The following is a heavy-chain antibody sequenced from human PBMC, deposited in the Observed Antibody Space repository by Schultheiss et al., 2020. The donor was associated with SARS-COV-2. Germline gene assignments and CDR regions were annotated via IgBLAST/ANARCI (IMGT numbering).Heavy chain of an antibody. CDR2: INHSGST. CDR1: GGSFSGYY. CDR3: ARSSRCLGWLSYYYYGMDG. Sequence: SETLSLTCAVYGGSFSGYYWSWIRQPPGKGLEWIGEINHSGSTNYNPSLKSRVTISVDTSKNQFSLKLSSVTAADTAVYYCARSSRCLGWLSYYYYGMDGWGQGTTVTV. V-gene: IGHV4-34*01. J-gene: IGHJ6*02. D-gene: IGHD3-3*01.